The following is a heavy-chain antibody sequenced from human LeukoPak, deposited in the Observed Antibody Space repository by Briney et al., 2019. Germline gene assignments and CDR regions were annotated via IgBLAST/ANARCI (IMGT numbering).Heavy chain of an antibody. CDR3: ARLGLQRYYYYYYYMDV. Sequence: GESLKISCKGSGYRFTSYWIGWVRQMPGKGLEWMGIIYPGDSDTRYSPSFQGQVTISADKSISTAYLQWSSLKASDTAMYYCARLGLQRYYYYYYYMDVWGKGTTVTVSS. CDR1: GYRFTSYW. CDR2: IYPGDSDT. V-gene: IGHV5-51*01. D-gene: IGHD5-18*01. J-gene: IGHJ6*03.